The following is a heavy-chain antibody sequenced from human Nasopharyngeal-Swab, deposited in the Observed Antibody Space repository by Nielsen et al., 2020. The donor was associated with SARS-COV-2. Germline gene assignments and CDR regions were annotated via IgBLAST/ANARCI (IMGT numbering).Heavy chain of an antibody. V-gene: IGHV3-33*01. J-gene: IGHJ4*02. D-gene: IGHD5-24*01. CDR3: ARALGEMATISGY. CDR2: IWYDGSNK. Sequence: VRQAPGKGLEWVAVIWYDGSNKYYADSVKGRFTISRDNSKNTLYLQMNSLRAEDTAVYYCARALGEMATISGYWGQGTLVTVSS.